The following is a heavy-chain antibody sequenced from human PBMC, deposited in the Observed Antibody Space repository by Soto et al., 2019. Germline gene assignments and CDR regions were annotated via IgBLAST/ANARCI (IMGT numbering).Heavy chain of an antibody. V-gene: IGHV4-34*01. Sequence: SQTLRLPYAVYPGTCSANDWSWIRQPTEKGVEWVGEIKHSGSTNYNPSLKSRVTISVDTSKNQFSLKLSSVTAADTAVYYCARERGVLLWFGELNWFDPWGQGTLVTVSS. J-gene: IGHJ5*02. D-gene: IGHD3-10*01. CDR1: PGTCSAND. CDR3: ARERGVLLWFGELNWFDP. CDR2: IKHSGST.